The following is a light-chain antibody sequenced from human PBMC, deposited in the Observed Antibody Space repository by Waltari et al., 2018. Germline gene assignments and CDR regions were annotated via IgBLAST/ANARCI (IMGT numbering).Light chain of an antibody. V-gene: IGLV2-8*01. J-gene: IGLJ2*01. CDR2: EVS. Sequence: QSALTQPPSASGSPGRSVTISCTGTSSDVGGYTYVAWSQQHPGKAPKLMFYEVSKRPSGVPDRFSGSKSGNPASLTVSGLQAEDEADYYCSSYAGSNNVVFGGGTKLTVL. CDR1: SSDVGGYTY. CDR3: SSYAGSNNVV.